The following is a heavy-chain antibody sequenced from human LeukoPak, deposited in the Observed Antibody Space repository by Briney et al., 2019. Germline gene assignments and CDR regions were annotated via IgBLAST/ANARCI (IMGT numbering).Heavy chain of an antibody. CDR1: GGSISSSSYY. CDR3: ARRSSQDIVVVPASVFDP. Sequence: PSETLSLTCTVSGGSISSSSYYWGWIRQPPGKGLEWIGSIYYSGSTYYNPSLKSRVTISVDTSKNQFSLKLSSVTAADTAVYYCARRSSQDIVVVPASVFDPWGQGTLVTVSS. J-gene: IGHJ5*02. CDR2: IYYSGST. D-gene: IGHD2-2*01. V-gene: IGHV4-39*01.